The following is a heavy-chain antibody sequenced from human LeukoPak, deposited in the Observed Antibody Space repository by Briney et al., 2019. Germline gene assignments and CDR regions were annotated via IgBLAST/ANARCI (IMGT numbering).Heavy chain of an antibody. D-gene: IGHD7-27*01. CDR2: ISAYNGNT. CDR1: GYTFTSYG. CDR3: ARGNWGYYYYYYGMDV. J-gene: IGHJ6*02. Sequence: ASVKVSCKASGYTFTSYGISWVRQAPGQGLEWMGWISAYNGNTNYAQKLQGRVTMTTDTSTSTAYMELRSLRSDDTAVYCCARGNWGYYYYYYGMDVWGQGTTVTVSS. V-gene: IGHV1-18*01.